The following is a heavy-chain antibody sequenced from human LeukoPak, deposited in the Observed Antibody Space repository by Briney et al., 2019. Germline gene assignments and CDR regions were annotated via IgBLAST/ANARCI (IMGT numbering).Heavy chain of an antibody. CDR1: GFTFSSYS. J-gene: IGHJ4*02. D-gene: IGHD3-22*01. V-gene: IGHV3-23*01. CDR2: FSGTGEIT. CDR3: TRDLSGHYSIDY. Sequence: GGSLRLSCAASGFTFSSYSMSWVRQAPGKGLEWVSTFSGTGEITYYADSVKGRFTISRDNSKNTLYLQVNSLRPEDTAVYYCTRDLSGHYSIDYWGQGTLVTVSS.